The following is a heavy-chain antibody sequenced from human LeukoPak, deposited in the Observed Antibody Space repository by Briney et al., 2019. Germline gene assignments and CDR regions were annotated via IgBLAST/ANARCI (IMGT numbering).Heavy chain of an antibody. D-gene: IGHD1-1*01. CDR2: IDHRGDT. V-gene: IGHV4-34*01. J-gene: IGHJ4*03. Sequence: SETLSLTCAVYGGSFSTYYWSWIRQSPGKGLEWIAEIDHRGDTNYNPSVKSRVTISVDTSKSQFSLKVSSLTAADTAVYYCARGPTISETGYFDYWGQGTLVTVSS. CDR1: GGSFSTYY. CDR3: ARGPTISETGYFDY.